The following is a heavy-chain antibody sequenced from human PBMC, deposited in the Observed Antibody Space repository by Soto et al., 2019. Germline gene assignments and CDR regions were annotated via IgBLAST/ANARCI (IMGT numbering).Heavy chain of an antibody. CDR2: IYWDDDK. CDR1: GFSLSTSGVG. V-gene: IGHV2-5*02. J-gene: IGHJ4*02. Sequence: SGPTLVNPTQTLTLTCTFSGFSLSTSGVGVGWIRQPPGKALEWLALIYWDDDKRYSPSLKSRLTITKDTSKNQVVLTMTDMDPVDTATYYCAHSRRWGIVVVPAAMPEAYFDYWGQ. CDR3: AHSRRWGIVVVPAAMPEAYFDY. D-gene: IGHD2-2*01.